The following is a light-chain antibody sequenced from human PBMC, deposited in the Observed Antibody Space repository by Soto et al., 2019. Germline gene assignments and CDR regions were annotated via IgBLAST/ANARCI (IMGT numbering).Light chain of an antibody. J-gene: IGKJ1*01. CDR2: GAS. CDR3: HQRQSWPRT. Sequence: EIVLTQSPATLSMSPGERATLSCRASQSVSSNLAWYQQKPGQAPRLLIYGASTRAAGIPARFSASGTGTDFTLTISDVQPEDFAVYYCHQRQSWPRTFGQGTKVDIK. V-gene: IGKV3-11*01. CDR1: QSVSSN.